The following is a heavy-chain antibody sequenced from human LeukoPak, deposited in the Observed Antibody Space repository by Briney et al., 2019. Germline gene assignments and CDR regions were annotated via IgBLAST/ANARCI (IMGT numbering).Heavy chain of an antibody. Sequence: PGGSLRLSCAASGFTFSSYGMHWVRQAPGKGLEWVAFIRYDGSNKYYADSVKGRFTISRDNSKNTLYLQMNSLRAEDTAVYYCAKDPNYYAPVGAFDIWGQGTMDTVSS. CDR3: AKDPNYYAPVGAFDI. D-gene: IGHD3-10*01. CDR1: GFTFSSYG. V-gene: IGHV3-30*02. CDR2: IRYDGSNK. J-gene: IGHJ3*02.